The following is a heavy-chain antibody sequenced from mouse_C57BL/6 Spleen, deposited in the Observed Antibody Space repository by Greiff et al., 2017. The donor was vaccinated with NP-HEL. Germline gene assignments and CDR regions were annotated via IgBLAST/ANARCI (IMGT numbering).Heavy chain of an antibody. CDR2: ISDGGSYT. Sequence: EVQGVESGGGLVKPGGSLKLSCAASGFTFSSYAMSWVRQTPEKRLEWVATISDGGSYTYYPDNVKGRFTISRDNAKNNLYLQMSHLKSEDTAMYYCARVYSNYDAMDYWGQRTSVTVSS. CDR1: GFTFSSYA. V-gene: IGHV5-4*01. J-gene: IGHJ4*01. CDR3: ARVYSNYDAMDY. D-gene: IGHD2-5*01.